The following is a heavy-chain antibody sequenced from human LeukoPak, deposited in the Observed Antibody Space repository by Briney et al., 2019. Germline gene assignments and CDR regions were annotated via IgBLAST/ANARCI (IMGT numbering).Heavy chain of an antibody. V-gene: IGHV3-48*03. CDR3: ARTGPRWLQSEY. CDR2: ISSGGSSI. J-gene: IGHJ4*02. D-gene: IGHD5-24*01. Sequence: PGGSLRLSCAASGFSFSDYETNWVRQAPGKGLEWVSYISSGGSSIFYADSVKGRFTISRDNAKNSLYLQMNSLRAEDTAVYYCARTGPRWLQSEYWGQGTLVTVSS. CDR1: GFSFSDYE.